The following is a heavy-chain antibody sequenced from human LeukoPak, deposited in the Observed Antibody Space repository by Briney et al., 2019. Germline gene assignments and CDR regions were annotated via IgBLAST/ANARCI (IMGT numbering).Heavy chain of an antibody. CDR2: IKQDGSEK. Sequence: GGSLRLSCAASGFTFSTYPMNWARQAPGKGLEWVANIKQDGSEKYYVDSVKGRFTISRDNGQNSLYLQMNSLRAEDTAVYYCATDYGGYWGQGTLVTVSS. V-gene: IGHV3-7*04. J-gene: IGHJ4*02. D-gene: IGHD3-10*01. CDR3: ATDYGGY. CDR1: GFTFSTYP.